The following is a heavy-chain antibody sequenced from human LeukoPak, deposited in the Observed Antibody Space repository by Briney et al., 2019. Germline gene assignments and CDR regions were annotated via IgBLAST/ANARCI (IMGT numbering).Heavy chain of an antibody. CDR3: ARQSRDGSKTRGYYFDY. D-gene: IGHD3-10*01. Sequence: PGESLKISCKGSGYSFTSYWIGWVRQMPGKGLEWMGIIYPGDSDTRYSPSFQGQVTISDDKSISTVYLQWSSLKASDTAMYYCARQSRDGSKTRGYYFDYWGQGTLVTVSS. V-gene: IGHV5-51*01. CDR2: IYPGDSDT. CDR1: GYSFTSYW. J-gene: IGHJ4*02.